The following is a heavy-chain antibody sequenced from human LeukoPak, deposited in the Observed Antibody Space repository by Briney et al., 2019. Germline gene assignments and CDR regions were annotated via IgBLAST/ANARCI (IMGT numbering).Heavy chain of an antibody. CDR1: GYTFTSYA. J-gene: IGHJ6*02. D-gene: IGHD6-13*01. CDR3: AREGRYSSSWAYYYYYGMDV. V-gene: IGHV1-3*01. CDR2: INAGNGNT. Sequence: ALVKVSCKASGYTFTSYAMHWVRQAPGQRLEWMGWINAGNGNTKYSQKFQGRVTITRDTSASTAYMELSSLRSEDTAVYYCAREGRYSSSWAYYYYYGMDVWGQGTTVTVSS.